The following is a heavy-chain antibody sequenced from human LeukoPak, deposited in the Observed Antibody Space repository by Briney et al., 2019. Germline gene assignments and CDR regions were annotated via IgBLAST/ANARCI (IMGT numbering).Heavy chain of an antibody. V-gene: IGHV3-23*01. CDR1: GFTFSSYA. CDR3: AGRHCSGGGCYFAGADPFDY. D-gene: IGHD2-15*01. Sequence: GGSLRLSCAASGFTFSSYAMTWVRQAPGKGLEWVSGISGSAGSTYYADSVKGRFTISRDNSKNTLYLQVSSLRVEDTAVYFCAGRHCSGGGCYFAGADPFDYWGQGTLVTVSS. J-gene: IGHJ4*02. CDR2: ISGSAGST.